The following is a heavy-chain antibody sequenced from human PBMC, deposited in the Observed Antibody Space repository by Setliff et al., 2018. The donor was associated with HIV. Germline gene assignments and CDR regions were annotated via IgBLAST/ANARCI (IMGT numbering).Heavy chain of an antibody. Sequence: NPSETLSLTCTVSGGSISSGYYYWSWIRQHPGKGLEWIGYIYYSGTTYYNPSLESRVTISIDTSKDQFSLKLTSVTAADTAVYYCARAPERSGHFDYWGQGTLVTVSS. CDR3: ARAPERSGHFDY. J-gene: IGHJ4*02. CDR1: GGSISSGYYY. CDR2: IYYSGTT. D-gene: IGHD3-10*01. V-gene: IGHV4-31*03.